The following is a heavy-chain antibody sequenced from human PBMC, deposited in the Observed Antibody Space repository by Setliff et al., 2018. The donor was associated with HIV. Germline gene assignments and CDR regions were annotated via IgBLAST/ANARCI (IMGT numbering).Heavy chain of an antibody. CDR2: ISKNSFSI. V-gene: IGHV3-23*01. CDR3: ATGRLRATSPFDN. D-gene: IGHD1-26*01. J-gene: IGHJ4*02. Sequence: GGSLRLSCAASGFTFDNVDMNWARQAPGKGPEWVSSISKNSFSIYYTDSVKGRFTVSRDNSRDTLYLQMNSLRAEDTAVYYCATGRLRATSPFDNWGQGTLVTVSS. CDR1: GFTFDNVD.